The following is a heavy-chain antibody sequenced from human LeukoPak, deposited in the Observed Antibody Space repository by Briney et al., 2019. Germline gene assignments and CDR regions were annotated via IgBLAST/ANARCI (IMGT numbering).Heavy chain of an antibody. J-gene: IGHJ4*02. D-gene: IGHD6-19*01. CDR2: INIDGTSR. CDR3: ARGTSGWYGIDY. V-gene: IGHV3-74*01. Sequence: HPGGSLRLSCAASGFIFSNYWMHWVRQVPGKGLVCVSRINIDGTSRSYADSVKGRFTISRDNAKNALYLQMNSLRVEDTAVYYCARGTSGWYGIDYWGQGALVKVS. CDR1: GFIFSNYW.